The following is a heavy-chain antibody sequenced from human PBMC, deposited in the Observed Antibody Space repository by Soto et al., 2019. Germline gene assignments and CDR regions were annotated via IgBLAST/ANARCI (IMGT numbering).Heavy chain of an antibody. CDR1: AGSISSSY. CDR2: IYYSGST. V-gene: IGHV4-59*01. CDR3: ARLPWADYGGIFDP. Sequence: EXLSLTCTDSAGSISSSYWSWIRQPPGKGLEWIGYIYYSGSTNYNPSLKSRVTISVDTSKNQFSLKLSSVTAADTAVYSCARLPWADYGGIFDPWGQGTLVTVSS. J-gene: IGHJ5*02. D-gene: IGHD4-17*01.